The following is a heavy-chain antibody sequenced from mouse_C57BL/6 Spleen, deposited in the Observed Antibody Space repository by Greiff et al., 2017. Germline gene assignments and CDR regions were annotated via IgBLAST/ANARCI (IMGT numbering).Heavy chain of an antibody. D-gene: IGHD1-1*02. CDR2: ISDGGSYT. Sequence: EVMLVEPGGGLVKPGGSLKLSCAASGFTFSSYAMSWVRQTPEQRLEWVATISDGGSYTYYPDNVKGRFTISRDNAKNNLYLQMSHLKSEDTAMYYCARDGGSAMDYWGQGTSVTVSS. CDR1: GFTFSSYA. CDR3: ARDGGSAMDY. J-gene: IGHJ4*01. V-gene: IGHV5-4*01.